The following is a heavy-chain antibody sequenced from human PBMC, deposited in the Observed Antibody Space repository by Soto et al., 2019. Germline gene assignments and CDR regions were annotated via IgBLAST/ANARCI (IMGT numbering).Heavy chain of an antibody. CDR3: ARGGRWLQKSPSGGIDV. CDR1: GYTFTSYY. D-gene: IGHD5-12*01. V-gene: IGHV1-46*01. J-gene: IGHJ6*02. Sequence: APVEVSCKASGYTFTSYYMHWVRQAPGQGLEWMGIINPSGGSTSYAQKFQGRVTMTRDTSTSTVYMELSSLRSEDTAVYYCARGGRWLQKSPSGGIDVWGQGTTVTVS. CDR2: INPSGGST.